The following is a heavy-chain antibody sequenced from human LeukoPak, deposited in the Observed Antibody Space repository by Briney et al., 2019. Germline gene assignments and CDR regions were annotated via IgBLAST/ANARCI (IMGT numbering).Heavy chain of an antibody. J-gene: IGHJ4*02. CDR1: GFTFSNYA. Sequence: GGSLRLSCGASGFTFSNYAMNWVRQAPGKGLEWVSGISNSGGSAYYADSVKGRFTISRDNSRNTLYLQMNSPRAEDTAVYYCAKGLRLGELSSGFDYWGRGTLVTVSS. CDR2: ISNSGGSA. CDR3: AKGLRLGELSSGFDY. V-gene: IGHV3-23*01. D-gene: IGHD3-16*02.